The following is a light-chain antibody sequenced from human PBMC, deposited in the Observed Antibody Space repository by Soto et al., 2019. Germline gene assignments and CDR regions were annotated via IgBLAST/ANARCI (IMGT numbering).Light chain of an antibody. V-gene: IGLV3-21*02. CDR2: DDR. J-gene: IGLJ1*01. CDR1: NIGSKG. Sequence: SYELTQPPSVSVAPGQTAKITCGENNIGSKGVHWYQQKPGQAPVLVVYDDRDRPSGIPERFSGSNSGNTATLTISRVEAGDEADYYCQVWDSNSDHEVFGTGTKV. CDR3: QVWDSNSDHEV.